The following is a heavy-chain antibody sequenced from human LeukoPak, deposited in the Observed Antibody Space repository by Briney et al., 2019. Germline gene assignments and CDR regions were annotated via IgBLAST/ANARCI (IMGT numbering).Heavy chain of an antibody. CDR2: IYYSGTT. V-gene: IGHV4-39*01. Sequence: SETLSLTCTLSGASISSSSYYWGWIRQPPGKGLEWIGSIYYSGTTDYNPSRKSRVTISVDTSKNQFSLKLSSVTAADTARYYCAKHYMGSSYNHGLDCWGQGTLVTVSS. CDR1: GASISSSSYY. CDR3: AKHYMGSSYNHGLDC. D-gene: IGHD3-10*01. J-gene: IGHJ4*02.